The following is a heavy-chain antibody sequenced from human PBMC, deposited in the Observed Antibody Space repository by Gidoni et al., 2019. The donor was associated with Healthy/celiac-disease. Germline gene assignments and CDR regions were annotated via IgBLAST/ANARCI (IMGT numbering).Heavy chain of an antibody. CDR3: ARGKGIAVGFDP. CDR1: GGSIRSSTW. J-gene: IGHJ5*02. V-gene: IGHV4-4*02. D-gene: IGHD6-19*01. CDR2: IYHSGSN. Sequence: QVQLQESGPRLVKPSGTLSLTCPVPGGSIRSSTWWRWVRQPPGKGLEWIGEIYHSGSNNYNPSLKSRVTISVDKSKNQFSLKLSSVTAADTAVYYCARGKGIAVGFDPWGQGTLVTVSS.